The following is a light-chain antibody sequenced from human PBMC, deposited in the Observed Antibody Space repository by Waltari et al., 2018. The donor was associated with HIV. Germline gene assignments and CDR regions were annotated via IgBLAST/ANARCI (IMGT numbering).Light chain of an antibody. CDR2: DDS. J-gene: IGLJ2*01. CDR1: DIEYNG. V-gene: IGLV3-21*03. CDR3: QLWDTSSDHPAF. Sequence: SYVLTPPPSVALAPGNTAKISCWGPDIEYNGFPWYQQKPGQPPVLVLYDDSDRPTGIPERFFGANSGNTATLTVSMVEAGEEADYYCQLWDTSSDHPAFFGGGTKLTVV.